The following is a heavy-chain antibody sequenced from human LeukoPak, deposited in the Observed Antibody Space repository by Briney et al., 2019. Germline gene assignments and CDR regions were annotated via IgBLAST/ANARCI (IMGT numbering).Heavy chain of an antibody. V-gene: IGHV3-9*01. Sequence: SLRLSCAASGFTFDDYAMHWVRQAPGKGLEWVSGISWNSGSIGYADSVKGRFTISRDNAKNSLYLQMNSLRAEDTALYYCAKDVGIAAAGPVDYWGQGTLVTVSS. CDR3: AKDVGIAAAGPVDY. CDR2: ISWNSGSI. D-gene: IGHD6-13*01. CDR1: GFTFDDYA. J-gene: IGHJ4*02.